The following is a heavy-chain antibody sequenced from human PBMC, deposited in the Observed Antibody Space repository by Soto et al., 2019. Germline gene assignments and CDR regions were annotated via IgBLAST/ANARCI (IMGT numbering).Heavy chain of an antibody. CDR3: ARKVSGSTGRPDLWYFGL. J-gene: IGHJ2*01. CDR2: ISGGGDAT. Sequence: EVQLLDSGGGLVQPGGSLRLSCAASGFTFSGYALTWVRQAPGKGLEWVSAISGGGDATFYSDSVKGRFTISRDNSKNTLYLQMNTLRAEDTAVYYCARKVSGSTGRPDLWYFGLWGRGTLVTVSS. D-gene: IGHD3-10*01. V-gene: IGHV3-23*01. CDR1: GFTFSGYA.